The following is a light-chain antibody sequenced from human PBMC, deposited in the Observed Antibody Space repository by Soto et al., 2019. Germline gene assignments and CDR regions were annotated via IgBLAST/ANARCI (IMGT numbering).Light chain of an antibody. V-gene: IGKV1-13*02. J-gene: IGKJ4*01. CDR3: KQFNSYPIT. CDR1: QGISSA. Sequence: AIQLTQSPSSLSASVGDRVTITCRASQGISSALAWYQQKPGKAPKLLIYDASSLESGDPSRFSGSGSVTDFTLTISRPQPEDFETYYCKQFNSYPITFGGGTKVEIK. CDR2: DAS.